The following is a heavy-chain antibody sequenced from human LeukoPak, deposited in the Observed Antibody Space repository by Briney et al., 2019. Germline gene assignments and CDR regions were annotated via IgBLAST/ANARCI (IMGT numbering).Heavy chain of an antibody. J-gene: IGHJ4*02. Sequence: PGGSLRLSCAASGFTFDDYAKHWVRQAPGKGLEWVSGISWNSGSIGYADSVKGRFTISRDNAKNSLYLQMNSLRAEDTALYYCAKAETDCSGGSCQYYFDYWGQGTLVTVSS. CDR3: AKAETDCSGGSCQYYFDY. V-gene: IGHV3-9*01. CDR2: ISWNSGSI. D-gene: IGHD2-15*01. CDR1: GFTFDDYA.